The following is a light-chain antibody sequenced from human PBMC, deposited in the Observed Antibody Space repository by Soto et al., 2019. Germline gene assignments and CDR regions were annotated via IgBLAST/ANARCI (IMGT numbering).Light chain of an antibody. V-gene: IGLV2-14*01. J-gene: IGLJ3*02. CDR1: SGDVGGYNF. Sequence: QSALTQPASVSGSPGQSITFSCTGASGDVGGYNFVSWYQHHPGKAPKLIIYEVSYRPSGVSNRFSGSKSGNTASLTISGLQAEDEADYYCSSYTNSDTWLFGGGTKLTVL. CDR3: SSYTNSDTWL. CDR2: EVS.